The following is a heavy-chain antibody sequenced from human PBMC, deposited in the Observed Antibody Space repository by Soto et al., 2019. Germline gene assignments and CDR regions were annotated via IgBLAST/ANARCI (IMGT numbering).Heavy chain of an antibody. CDR3: ARLSSLYYNSDYGGYYFDY. Sequence: QVQLQESCPGLVKPSQTLSLTCTVSGGSIRGGDYYWSWIRQHSGKGLEWIGYIFYSGNSFYNPSLKSGVTISVDTSKNQFSLQLSSVTAADTAIYYCARLSSLYYNSDYGGYYFDYWGQGTLVSVSS. V-gene: IGHV4-31*03. J-gene: IGHJ4*02. D-gene: IGHD3-10*01. CDR2: IFYSGNS. CDR1: GGSIRGGDYY.